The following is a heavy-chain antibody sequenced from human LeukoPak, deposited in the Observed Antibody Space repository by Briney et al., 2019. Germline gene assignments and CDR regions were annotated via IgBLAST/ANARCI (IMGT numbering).Heavy chain of an antibody. CDR2: IYHSGST. J-gene: IGHJ6*03. CDR1: GGSISSSNW. Sequence: SGTLFLTCAVSGGSISSSNWWSWVRQPPGKGLEWIGEIYHSGSTNYNPSLKSRVTISVDTSKNQFSLKLSSVTAADTAVYYCARGVPGGGYYYMDVWGKGTTVTVSS. CDR3: ARGVPGGGYYYMDV. D-gene: IGHD3-10*01. V-gene: IGHV4-4*02.